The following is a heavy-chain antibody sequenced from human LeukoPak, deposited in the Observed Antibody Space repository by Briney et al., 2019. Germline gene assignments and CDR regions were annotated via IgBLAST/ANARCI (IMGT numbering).Heavy chain of an antibody. Sequence: QPGGSLRLSCAASGFTFSSYSMRWVRQAPGKGLEWVSGISGSGGSTDYADSVKGRFTISRDNSKNTLYLQMNSLRVEDTAVYYCAKDPGYQVVYCFDYWGQGTLVTVSS. D-gene: IGHD2-2*01. CDR3: AKDPGYQVVYCFDY. CDR2: ISGSGGST. CDR1: GFTFSSYS. J-gene: IGHJ4*02. V-gene: IGHV3-23*01.